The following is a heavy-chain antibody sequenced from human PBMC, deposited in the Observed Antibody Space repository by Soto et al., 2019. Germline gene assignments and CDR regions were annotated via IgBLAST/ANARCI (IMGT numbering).Heavy chain of an antibody. V-gene: IGHV3-7*01. CDR3: AKDDGYGDY. CDR2: IKEDGSEK. CDR1: EFTFSSFW. D-gene: IGHD5-12*01. Sequence: EVQLVESGGGVVQPGGSLRLSCAASEFTFSSFWMSWVRQAPGTGLEWVANIKEDGSEKYYADSVKGRFTISRDHAKKTLFLQMNNLRAEDTAVYYCAKDDGYGDYFGQGTLVTVSS. J-gene: IGHJ4*02.